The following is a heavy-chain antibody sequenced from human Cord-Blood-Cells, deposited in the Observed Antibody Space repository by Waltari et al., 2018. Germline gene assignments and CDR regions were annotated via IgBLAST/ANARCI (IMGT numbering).Heavy chain of an antibody. J-gene: IGHJ4*02. V-gene: IGHV3-74*01. D-gene: IGHD2-8*01. CDR3: ASLGLNEVDY. CDR1: GFTFSSYW. CDR2: SNSDGGST. Sequence: VQLVESGGGLVQPGGSLRLSCAASGFTFSSYWMHWVRQAPGKGLVWVARSNSDGGSTSYADSGKGRFTISRDNAKNTLYLQMNSLRAEDTAVYYCASLGLNEVDYWGQGTLVTVSS.